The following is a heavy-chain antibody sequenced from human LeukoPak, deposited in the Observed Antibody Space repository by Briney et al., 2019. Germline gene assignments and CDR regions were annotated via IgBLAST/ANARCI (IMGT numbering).Heavy chain of an antibody. D-gene: IGHD3-3*01. CDR1: GGSISSYY. CDR2: IYTSGST. CDR3: ARDSDYDFWSGYISQHNWFDP. J-gene: IGHJ5*02. Sequence: PSETLSLTCTVSGGSISSYYWSWIRQPAGKGLEWIGRIYTSGSTNYNPSLKSRVTMSVDTSKNQFSLKLSSVTAADTAVYYCARDSDYDFWSGYISQHNWFDPWGQGTLVTVSS. V-gene: IGHV4-4*07.